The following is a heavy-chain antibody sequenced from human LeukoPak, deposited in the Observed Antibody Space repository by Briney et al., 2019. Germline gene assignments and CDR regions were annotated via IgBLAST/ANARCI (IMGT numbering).Heavy chain of an antibody. CDR3: AREFNSFLADCSGGQCLFMS. CDR1: GFTFSSYW. Sequence: GGSLRLSCAASGFTFSSYWMHWVRQAPGKGLVWVSRINTDGSSTSYADSVKGRFTISRDNAKNTLYLQMNSLRAEDTAMYYCAREFNSFLADCSGGQCLFMSWGQGILVTVSS. D-gene: IGHD2-15*01. CDR2: INTDGSST. V-gene: IGHV3-74*01. J-gene: IGHJ4*02.